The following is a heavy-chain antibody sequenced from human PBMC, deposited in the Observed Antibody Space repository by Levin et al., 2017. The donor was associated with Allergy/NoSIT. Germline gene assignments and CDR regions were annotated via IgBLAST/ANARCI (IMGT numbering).Heavy chain of an antibody. CDR3: ARGGCSSTSCLDY. J-gene: IGHJ4*02. V-gene: IGHV3-74*01. CDR2: INSDGSNT. CDR1: GFTFSSNW. D-gene: IGHD2-2*01. Sequence: GESLRLSCAASGFTFSSNWMHWVRQAPGEGLVWVSEINSDGSNTNYADSVKGRFTISRDNARNTLYLQMNSVRAEDTAVYYCARGGCSSTSCLDYWGQGTLVTVSS.